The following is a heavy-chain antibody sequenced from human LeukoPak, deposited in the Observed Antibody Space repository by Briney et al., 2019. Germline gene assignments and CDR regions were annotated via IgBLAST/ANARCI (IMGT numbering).Heavy chain of an antibody. V-gene: IGHV3-9*01. CDR2: ISWNSGSI. CDR3: AKDFGEDDY. Sequence: GRSLRLSCAASGFTFDDYAMHWVRQAPGKGLGWVSGISWNSGSIGYADSVKGRFTISRDNAKNSLYLQMNSLRAEDTALYYCAKDFGEDDYWGQGTLVTVSS. CDR1: GFTFDDYA. J-gene: IGHJ4*02. D-gene: IGHD4-17*01.